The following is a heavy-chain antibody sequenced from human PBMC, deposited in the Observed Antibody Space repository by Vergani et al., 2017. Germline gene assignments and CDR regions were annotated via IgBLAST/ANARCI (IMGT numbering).Heavy chain of an antibody. CDR2: ISGSGGST. CDR3: AKGDDYVWGSYRPPSAFDI. D-gene: IGHD3-16*02. J-gene: IGHJ3*02. CDR1: GFTFSSYA. Sequence: VQLVESGGGLVKPGGSLRLSCAASGFTFSSYAMSWVRQAPGKGLEWVSAISGSGGSTYYADSVKGRFTISRDNSKNTLYLQMNSLRAEDTAVYYCAKGDDYVWGSYRPPSAFDIWGQGTMVTVSS. V-gene: IGHV3-23*04.